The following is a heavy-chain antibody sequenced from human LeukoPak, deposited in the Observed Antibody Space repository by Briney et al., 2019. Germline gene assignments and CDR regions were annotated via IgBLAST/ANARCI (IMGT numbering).Heavy chain of an antibody. D-gene: IGHD6-13*01. CDR3: ARDRGAGASYFQY. Sequence: SETLSLTCTVSGGSITSGLYYWSWIRQPAGRGLEWIGRKYTTGSTNYNPSLESRVTISLDTSRNQFSLTLSSVTAADTAVYYCARDRGAGASYFQYWGQGTLVTVSS. CDR1: GGSITSGLYY. V-gene: IGHV4-61*02. CDR2: KYTTGST. J-gene: IGHJ1*01.